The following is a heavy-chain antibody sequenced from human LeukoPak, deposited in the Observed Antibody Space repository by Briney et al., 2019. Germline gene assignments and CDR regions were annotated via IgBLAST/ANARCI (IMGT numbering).Heavy chain of an antibody. CDR3: AKARVGGWLVLGFDY. V-gene: IGHV3-9*01. Sequence: PGRSLRLSCAASGFTFDDYAMHWVRQAPRKGLEWVTGISWNSGSIGYADSVKGRFTISRDNAKNSLYLQMNSLRAEDTALYYCAKARVGGWLVLGFDYWGQGTLVTVSS. D-gene: IGHD6-19*01. J-gene: IGHJ4*02. CDR2: ISWNSGSI. CDR1: GFTFDDYA.